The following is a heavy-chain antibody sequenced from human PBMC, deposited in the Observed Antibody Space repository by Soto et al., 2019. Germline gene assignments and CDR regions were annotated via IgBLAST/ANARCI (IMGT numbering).Heavy chain of an antibody. V-gene: IGHV4-38-2*02. D-gene: IGHD6-13*01. J-gene: IGHJ3*02. CDR2: IYHSGST. CDR3: ARDRPGIAAAASDAFDI. Sequence: SETLSLTCAVSGYSISSGYYWGWIRQPPGKGLEWIGSIYHSGSTYYNPSLKSRVTISVDTSKNQFSLKLSSVTAADTAVYYCARDRPGIAAAASDAFDIWGQGTMVTVSS. CDR1: GYSISSGYY.